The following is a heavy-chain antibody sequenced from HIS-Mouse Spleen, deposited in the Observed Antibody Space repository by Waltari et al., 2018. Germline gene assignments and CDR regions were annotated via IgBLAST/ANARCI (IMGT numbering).Heavy chain of an antibody. CDR2: IYYSGST. V-gene: IGHV4-39*07. Sequence: QLQLQESGPGLVKPSETLSLTCTVSGGSISSSSYYWGWIRQPPGKGLEWMGSIYYSGSTYDNPSVMSRVTISVDTSKNQFSLKLSSVTAADTAVYYCAREIPYSSSWYDWYFDLWGRGTLVTVSS. CDR3: AREIPYSSSWYDWYFDL. J-gene: IGHJ2*01. D-gene: IGHD6-13*01. CDR1: GGSISSSSYY.